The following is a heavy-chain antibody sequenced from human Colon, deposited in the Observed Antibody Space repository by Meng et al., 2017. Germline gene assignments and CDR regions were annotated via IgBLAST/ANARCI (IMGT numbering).Heavy chain of an antibody. J-gene: IGHJ5*02. CDR2: TYQNGRP. CDR3: AREVVVAGTRNWLDP. D-gene: IGHD6-19*01. Sequence: QGELRGWGQGLVKPSGTLSLTCTVSGGSITSSDWWSWVRQTPGKGLEWIGETYQNGRPNYNPSLKSRVTISVDKSKNQFSLNMTSVTAADTAVYYCAREVVVAGTRNWLDPWGQGILVTVSS. V-gene: IGHV4-4*02. CDR1: GGSITSSDW.